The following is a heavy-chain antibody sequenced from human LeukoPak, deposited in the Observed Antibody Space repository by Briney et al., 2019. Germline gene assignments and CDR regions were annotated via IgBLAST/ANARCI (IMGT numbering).Heavy chain of an antibody. D-gene: IGHD6-19*01. J-gene: IGHJ4*02. CDR2: IWYDGSNK. Sequence: GGSLRLSCAASGFTFSSYGMHWVRQAPGKGLEWVAVIWYDGSNKYYADSVKGRFTISRDNSKNTLYLQMNSLRAEDTAVYYCARRPYSSGWYGITPFDYWGQGTLVTVSS. V-gene: IGHV3-33*01. CDR3: ARRPYSSGWYGITPFDY. CDR1: GFTFSSYG.